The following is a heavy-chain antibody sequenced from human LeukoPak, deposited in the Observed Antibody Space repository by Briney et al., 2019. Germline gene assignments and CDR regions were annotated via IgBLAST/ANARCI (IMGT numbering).Heavy chain of an antibody. CDR2: ISSSSSYI. D-gene: IGHD6-13*01. Sequence: GGSLRLSCAASGFTFSSYSMNWVRQAPGKGLEWVSSISSSSSYIYYADSVKGRFTISRGNAKNSLYLQMNSLRAEDTAVYYCARESSSQKDYWGQGTLVTVSS. J-gene: IGHJ4*02. CDR1: GFTFSSYS. V-gene: IGHV3-21*01. CDR3: ARESSSQKDY.